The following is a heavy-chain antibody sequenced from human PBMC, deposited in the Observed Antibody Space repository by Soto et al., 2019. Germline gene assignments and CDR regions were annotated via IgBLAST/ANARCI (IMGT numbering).Heavy chain of an antibody. V-gene: IGHV1-69*02. J-gene: IGHJ6*03. D-gene: IGHD3-10*01. CDR2: IIPILGIA. CDR1: GGTFSSYT. Sequence: QVQLVQSGAEVKKPGSSVKVSCKASGGTFSSYTISWVRQAPGQGLEWMGRIIPILGIANYAQKFQGRVTITADKSTSKAYMELSSLRSEDTAVYYCARGALWFGELFYYYYMDVWGKGTTVTVSS. CDR3: ARGALWFGELFYYYYMDV.